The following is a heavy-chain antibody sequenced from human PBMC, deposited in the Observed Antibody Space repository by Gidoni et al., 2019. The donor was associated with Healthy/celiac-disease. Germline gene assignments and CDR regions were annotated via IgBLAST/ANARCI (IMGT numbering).Heavy chain of an antibody. CDR3: ARAPHYYGSGSYYNIYYYYGMDV. V-gene: IGHV4-30-2*01. D-gene: IGHD3-10*01. Sequence: QLQLQESGSGLVKPSPTLSLTCAVSGGSIRSGGYSWSWIRQPPGKGLEWIGYIYHSGSTYYNPSLKSRVTISVDRSKNQFSLKLSSVTAADTAVYYCARAPHYYGSGSYYNIYYYYGMDVWGQGTTVTVSS. J-gene: IGHJ6*02. CDR1: GGSIRSGGYS. CDR2: IYHSGST.